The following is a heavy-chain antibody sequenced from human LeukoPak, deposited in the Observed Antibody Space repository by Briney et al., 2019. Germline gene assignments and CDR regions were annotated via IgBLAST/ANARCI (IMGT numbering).Heavy chain of an antibody. CDR1: GFTFSSYG. D-gene: IGHD3-9*01. Sequence: GRSLRLSCAASGFTFSSYGMHWVRQVPGEGPVWVSRINGDGRSTTYADSGKGRFTISRDNAKNTIFLQMTSLRDEDTAVYYCTRGGLTGQMAAFDYWGQGALVTVSS. CDR2: INGDGRST. V-gene: IGHV3-74*01. CDR3: TRGGLTGQMAAFDY. J-gene: IGHJ4*02.